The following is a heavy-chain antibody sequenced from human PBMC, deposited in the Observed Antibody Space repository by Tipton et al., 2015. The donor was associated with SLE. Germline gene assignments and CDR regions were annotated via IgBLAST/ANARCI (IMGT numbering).Heavy chain of an antibody. D-gene: IGHD2-21*01. CDR1: GGSISSSSYY. CDR3: ARSGHIVVVVLGYFDV. J-gene: IGHJ2*01. V-gene: IGHV4-39*07. Sequence: LRLSCTVSGGSISSSSYYWGWIRQPPGKGLEWIGIIYYSGNTYYNPSLKSRVTISVDTPKNQFSLKLSSVTAADTAVYYCARSGHIVVVVLGYFDVWGRGTLVTVSS. CDR2: IYYSGNT.